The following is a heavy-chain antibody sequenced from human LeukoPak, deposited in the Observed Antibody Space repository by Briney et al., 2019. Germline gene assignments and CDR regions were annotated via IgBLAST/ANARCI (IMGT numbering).Heavy chain of an antibody. D-gene: IGHD6-19*01. J-gene: IGHJ4*02. CDR2: INHSGST. CDR3: ARRSYSSGWYVDY. Sequence: SETLSLTCAVYGGSFSGYYWSWIRQPPGKGLEWIGEINHSGSTNYNPSLKSRVTISVDTSKNQFSLKLSSVTAVDTAVYYCARRSYSSGWYVDYWGQGTLVTVSS. V-gene: IGHV4-34*01. CDR1: GGSFSGYY.